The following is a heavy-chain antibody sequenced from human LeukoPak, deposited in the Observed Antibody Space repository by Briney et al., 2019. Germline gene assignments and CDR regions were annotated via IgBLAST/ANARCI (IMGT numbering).Heavy chain of an antibody. V-gene: IGHV3-74*01. D-gene: IGHD2-21*01. J-gene: IGHJ4*01. CDR3: AGSLLD. CDR1: GFTFSTHW. CDR2: INSDGSTT. Sequence: GGSLRLSCAASGFTFSTHWMHWVRQAPGKGLVWVSQINSDGSTTIYADSVEGRFTISRDNAKNTVYLQMNRLGAEDTAVYYCAGSLLDWGDGTLVTVSS.